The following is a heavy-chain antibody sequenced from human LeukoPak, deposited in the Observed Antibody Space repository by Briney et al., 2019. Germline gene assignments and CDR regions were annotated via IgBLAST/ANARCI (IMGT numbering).Heavy chain of an antibody. Sequence: PGGSLRLSCAASGFTFSSYAMSWVRQAPGKGLEWVSAISGSGGSTYYADSVKGRFTISRDNSKNTLYLQMNSLRAEDTAVYYCAKDSIRYSSSYLFDYWGQGTLVTVSS. J-gene: IGHJ4*02. CDR3: AKDSIRYSSSYLFDY. D-gene: IGHD6-13*01. CDR1: GFTFSSYA. CDR2: ISGSGGST. V-gene: IGHV3-23*01.